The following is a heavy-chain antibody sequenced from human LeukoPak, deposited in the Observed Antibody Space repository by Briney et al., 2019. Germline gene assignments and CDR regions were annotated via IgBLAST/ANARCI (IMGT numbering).Heavy chain of an antibody. CDR3: ARVPMVRGIAIAEADY. V-gene: IGHV3-48*04. D-gene: IGHD3-10*01. CDR2: ISSSGSTI. J-gene: IGHJ4*02. CDR1: GFTFSSYS. Sequence: PGGSLRLSCAASGFTFSSYSMNWVRQAPGKGLEWVSYISSSGSTIYYADSVKGRFTISRDNAKNSLYLQMNSLRAEDTAVYYCARVPMVRGIAIAEADYWGQGTLVTVSS.